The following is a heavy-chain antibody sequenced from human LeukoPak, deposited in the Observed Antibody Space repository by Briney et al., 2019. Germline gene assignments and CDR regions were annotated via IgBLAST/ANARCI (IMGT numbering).Heavy chain of an antibody. Sequence: GGSLRLSCTASGFTFSNYWVSWVRQAPGKGLEWVANIKHDGTAKYYVGSVKGRLTLSRENDKNSVFLQMNNVRAEDTAVYYCARDGNDYNSLDAFDVWGQGTVVTVSS. D-gene: IGHD5-24*01. CDR3: ARDGNDYNSLDAFDV. CDR2: IKHDGTAK. V-gene: IGHV3-7*01. J-gene: IGHJ3*01. CDR1: GFTFSNYW.